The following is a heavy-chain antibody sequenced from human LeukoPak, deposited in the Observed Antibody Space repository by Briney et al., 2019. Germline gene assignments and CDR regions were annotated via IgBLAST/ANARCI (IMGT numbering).Heavy chain of an antibody. CDR3: ARAFLNYYDSSGYYSDY. V-gene: IGHV1-69*05. CDR1: GGTFSSYA. Sequence: SVKVSCKASGGTFSSYAISWVRQAPGQGLEWMGGIIPIFGTANYAQKLQGRVTMTTDTSTSTAYMELRSLRSDDTAVYYCARAFLNYYDSSGYYSDYWGQGTLVTVSS. CDR2: IIPIFGTA. D-gene: IGHD3-22*01. J-gene: IGHJ4*02.